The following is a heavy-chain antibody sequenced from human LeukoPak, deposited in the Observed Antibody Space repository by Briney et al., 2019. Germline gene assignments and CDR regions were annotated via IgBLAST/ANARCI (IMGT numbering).Heavy chain of an antibody. D-gene: IGHD6-13*01. CDR3: ARFPPLLAAAGDYYYYGMDV. V-gene: IGHV5-51*01. J-gene: IGHJ6*02. Sequence: GESLKISCKGSGYSFTSYWIGWVRQMPGKGLEWMGIIYPGDSDTRYSPSFQGQVTISADKSISTAYLQWSSLKASDTAMYYCARFPPLLAAAGDYYYYGMDVWGQGTTVTVSS. CDR1: GYSFTSYW. CDR2: IYPGDSDT.